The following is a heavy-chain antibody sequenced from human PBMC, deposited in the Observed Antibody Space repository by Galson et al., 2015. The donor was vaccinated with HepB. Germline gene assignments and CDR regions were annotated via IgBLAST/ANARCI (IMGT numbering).Heavy chain of an antibody. CDR2: IYYGGST. CDR1: GGSISSNKYY. V-gene: IGHV4-39*01. J-gene: IGHJ4*02. D-gene: IGHD6-6*01. Sequence: ETLSLTCTVSGGSISSNKYYGGWIRQPPGKGLEWIGSIYYGGSTYYNSSLKSRVTISVDTSKNQLSLKLSSVTAADTAVYYCARQGSSFSLFDYWGQGTLVTVSS. CDR3: ARQGSSFSLFDY.